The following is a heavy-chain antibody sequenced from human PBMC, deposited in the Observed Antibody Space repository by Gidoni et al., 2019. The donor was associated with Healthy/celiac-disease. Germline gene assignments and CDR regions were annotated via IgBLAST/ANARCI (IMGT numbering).Heavy chain of an antibody. Sequence: EVQLLESGGGLVQPGGSLRLSCAASGFTFSSYAMSWVRQAPGQGLEWVSAISGSGGSTYYADSVKGRFTISRDNSKNTLYLQMNSLRAEDTAVYYCAKVPYYDFWSGYVWGQGTMVTVSS. CDR3: AKVPYYDFWSGYV. CDR1: GFTFSSYA. D-gene: IGHD3-3*01. V-gene: IGHV3-23*01. CDR2: ISGSGGST. J-gene: IGHJ3*01.